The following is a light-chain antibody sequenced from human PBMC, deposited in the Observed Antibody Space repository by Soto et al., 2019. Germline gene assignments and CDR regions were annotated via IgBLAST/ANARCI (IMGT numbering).Light chain of an antibody. CDR2: NNN. CDR3: AAWDDSLNVVV. CDR1: SSNIVSNT. V-gene: IGLV1-44*01. J-gene: IGLJ3*02. Sequence: QSVLTQPPSASGTPGQRVTIACSGSSSNIVSNTVKWYQQLPGTAPKLLIYNNNQRPSGVPDRFSGSKSGTSASLAISGLQSGDEADYYCAAWDDSLNVVVFGGGTQLTVL.